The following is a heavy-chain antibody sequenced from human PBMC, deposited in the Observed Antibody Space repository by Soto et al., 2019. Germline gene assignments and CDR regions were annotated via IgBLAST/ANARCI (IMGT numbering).Heavy chain of an antibody. CDR2: IYTSGST. CDR1: GGSISSYY. J-gene: IGHJ6*02. Sequence: SETLSLTCTVSGGSISSYYRSWIRQPAGKGLEWIGRIYTSGSTNYNPSLKGRVTMSVDTSKNQFSLKLSSVTAADTAVYYCAREGVDFWSGYYYGMDVWGQGTTVTVSS. V-gene: IGHV4-4*07. CDR3: AREGVDFWSGYYYGMDV. D-gene: IGHD3-3*01.